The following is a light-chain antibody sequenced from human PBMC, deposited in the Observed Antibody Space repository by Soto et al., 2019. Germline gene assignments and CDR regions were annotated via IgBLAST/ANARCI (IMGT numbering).Light chain of an antibody. CDR2: EGN. V-gene: IGLV2-23*01. J-gene: IGLJ1*01. Sequence: QSALTQPASVSGSPGQSITISCTGTSSDVGSYNLVSWYQQHPGKAPKLMFYEGNKRPSGVSNRFSGSKSANTASLTISGLQTEDEADYYCCSYAGTNTFVFGNGTKLTVL. CDR3: CSYAGTNTFV. CDR1: SSDVGSYNL.